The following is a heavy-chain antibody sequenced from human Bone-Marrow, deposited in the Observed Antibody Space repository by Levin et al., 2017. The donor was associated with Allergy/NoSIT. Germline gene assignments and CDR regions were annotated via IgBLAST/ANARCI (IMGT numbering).Heavy chain of an antibody. V-gene: IGHV4-30-4*01. J-gene: IGHJ3*02. D-gene: IGHD1-26*01. CDR2: IYYSGST. CDR1: GGSISSGDYY. Sequence: SQTLSLTCTVSGGSISSGDYYWSWIRQPPGKGLEWIGYIYYSGSTYYNPSLKSRVTISVDTSKNQFSLKLSSVTAADTAVYYCARESVGATTPVAFDIWGQGTMVTVSS. CDR3: ARESVGATTPVAFDI.